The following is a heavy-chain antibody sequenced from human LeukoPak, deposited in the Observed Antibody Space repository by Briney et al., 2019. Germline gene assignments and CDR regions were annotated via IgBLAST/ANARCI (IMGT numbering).Heavy chain of an antibody. V-gene: IGHV3-72*01. Sequence: GGSLRLSCAASGFTFSDHYMDWVRQAPGKGLEWVGRTRDKANSYTTEYAASVKGRFTISRDDSKNSLYLQMNSLKTEDTAVYYCARNKGYSSSWTPFDYWGQGTLVTVSS. CDR2: TRDKANSYTT. CDR1: GFTFSDHY. J-gene: IGHJ4*02. D-gene: IGHD6-13*01. CDR3: ARNKGYSSSWTPFDY.